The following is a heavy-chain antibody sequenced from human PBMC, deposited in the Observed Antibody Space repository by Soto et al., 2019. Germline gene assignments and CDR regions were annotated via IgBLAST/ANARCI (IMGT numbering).Heavy chain of an antibody. Sequence: SETLSLTCTVSGGSISSYYWSWIRQPPGKGPEWIGYIYDSGSTNYNPSLRSRVIISVDTSKNQFSLKVSSVTAADTAVYYCAREGGDAARYYYYYGMDVWGQGTTVTVS. V-gene: IGHV4-59*01. CDR2: IYDSGST. J-gene: IGHJ6*02. D-gene: IGHD6-6*01. CDR1: GGSISSYY. CDR3: AREGGDAARYYYYYGMDV.